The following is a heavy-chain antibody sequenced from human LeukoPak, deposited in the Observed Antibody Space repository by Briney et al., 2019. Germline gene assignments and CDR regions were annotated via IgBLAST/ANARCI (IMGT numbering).Heavy chain of an antibody. CDR3: ARGGIVLRSGSYYNSRNFDY. CDR1: GGTFSSYA. Sequence: AASVKVSCKASGGTFSSYAISWVRQAPGQGLEWMGGIIPIFGTANYAQKFQGRVTITADKSTSTAYMELSSLRSEDTAVYYCARGGIVLRSGSYYNSRNFDYWGQGTLVTVSS. CDR2: IIPIFGTA. J-gene: IGHJ4*02. V-gene: IGHV1-69*06. D-gene: IGHD3-10*02.